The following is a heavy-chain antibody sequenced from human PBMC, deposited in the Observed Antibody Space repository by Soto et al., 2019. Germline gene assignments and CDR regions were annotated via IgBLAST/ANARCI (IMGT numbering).Heavy chain of an antibody. D-gene: IGHD2-15*01. CDR1: GYTFTSYA. V-gene: IGHV1-3*01. CDR2: INAGNGNT. Sequence: QVPLVQSGAEVKKPGASVKVSCKASGYTFTSYAMHWVRQAPGQRLEWMGWINAGNGNTKYSQKFQGRVTITRDTSASTAYTELSSLRSEDTAVYYCARGEDIVVVVAATRGGLGYWGQGTLVTVSS. J-gene: IGHJ4*02. CDR3: ARGEDIVVVVAATRGGLGY.